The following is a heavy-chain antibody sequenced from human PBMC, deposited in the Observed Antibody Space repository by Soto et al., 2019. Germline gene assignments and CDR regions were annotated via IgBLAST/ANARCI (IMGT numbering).Heavy chain of an antibody. Sequence: PSETLSLTCAVYGGSFSGYYWSWIRQPPGKGLEWIGEINHSGSTNYNPSLKSRVTISVGTSKNQFSLKLSSVTAADTAVYYCARGRNRRPIDYWGQGTLVTVS. CDR3: ARGRNRRPIDY. J-gene: IGHJ4*02. D-gene: IGHD6-6*01. V-gene: IGHV4-34*01. CDR2: INHSGST. CDR1: GGSFSGYY.